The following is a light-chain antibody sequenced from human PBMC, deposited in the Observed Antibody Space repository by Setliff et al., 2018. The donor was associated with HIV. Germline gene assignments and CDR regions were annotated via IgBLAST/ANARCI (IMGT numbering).Light chain of an antibody. CDR2: DVS. CDR1: SSDVGGYDF. V-gene: IGLV2-14*03. J-gene: IGLJ3*02. CDR3: SSYTSRSTWV. Sequence: QSALTQPASVSGSPGQSITISCIGTSSDVGGYDFVSWYQQRPGKAPKLIIFDVSERPSGVSHRFSGSKSGNTASLTISGLQAEDEADYYCSSYTSRSTWVFGGGTKGTVL.